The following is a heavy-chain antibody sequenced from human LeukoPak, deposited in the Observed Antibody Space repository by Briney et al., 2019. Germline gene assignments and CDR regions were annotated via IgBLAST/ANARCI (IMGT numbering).Heavy chain of an antibody. J-gene: IGHJ4*02. CDR2: IYYSGSA. D-gene: IGHD6-6*01. V-gene: IGHV4-39*07. Sequence: PSETLSLTCTVSGGSISSSSYYWGWIRRPPGKGLEWIGRIYYSGSANYNPTLKSRVTMSVDMSKNQFSLKLSSVTAADTAVYYCARVLTAKYSSSAYYFDYWGQGTLVTVSS. CDR3: ARVLTAKYSSSAYYFDY. CDR1: GGSISSSSYY.